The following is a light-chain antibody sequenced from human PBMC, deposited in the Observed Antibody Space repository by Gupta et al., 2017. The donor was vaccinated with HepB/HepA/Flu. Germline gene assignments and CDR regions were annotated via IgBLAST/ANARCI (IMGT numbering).Light chain of an antibody. J-gene: IGLJ3*02. CDR2: LISDGSN. Sequence: QLVLTHSPSASASLAASVTLTFTLSSGHSSYAIAWHQQQQEKGPRYLMKLISDGSNSKGDGIPDRFAGSSAGAERYTTIASLQSEDEAYYYCQNWGTGIRGVFGGGTKLTVL. CDR3: QNWGTGIRGV. V-gene: IGLV4-69*01. CDR1: SGHSSYA.